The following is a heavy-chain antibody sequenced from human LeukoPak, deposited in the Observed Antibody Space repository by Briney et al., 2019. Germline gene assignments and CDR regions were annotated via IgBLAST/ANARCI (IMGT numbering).Heavy chain of an antibody. V-gene: IGHV3-53*01. CDR2: IYSGGST. CDR1: GFTVSSNY. CDR3: ASTRGVIIRAAFDI. J-gene: IGHJ3*02. Sequence: PGGSLRLSCAASGFTVSSNYMSWVRQAPGKGLEWVSVIYSGGSTYYADSVKGRFTISRDNSKNTLYLQMNSLRAEDTAVYYCASTRGVIIRAAFDIWGQGTMVTVSS. D-gene: IGHD3-10*01.